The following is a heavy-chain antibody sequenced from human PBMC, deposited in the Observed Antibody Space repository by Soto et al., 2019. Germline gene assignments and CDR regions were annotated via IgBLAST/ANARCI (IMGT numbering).Heavy chain of an antibody. CDR3: ARVRVCGGDCSSFDY. CDR2: IFHDGNT. D-gene: IGHD2-21*02. Sequence: SETLSLTCAVSGASIGSGGWWSWVRQPPGKGLEWIAEIFHDGNTNYSPSLKSRVTISVDTSKNQFSLKLSSVTAADTAVYYCARVRVCGGDCSSFDYWGQGTLVTVSS. V-gene: IGHV4-4*02. J-gene: IGHJ4*02. CDR1: GASIGSGGW.